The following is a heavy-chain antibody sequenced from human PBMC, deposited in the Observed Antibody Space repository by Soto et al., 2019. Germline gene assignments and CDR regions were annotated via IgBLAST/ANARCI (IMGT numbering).Heavy chain of an antibody. Sequence: SETLSLTCSVSGDSITSYYWNWIRQPPGKGLEWIGYIHNNGNTNYNPFLGSRVAISVDTSKNQLSLKLSSVTVADTAVYCCGRELSALDYWGQGALVTVSS. CDR1: GDSITSYY. J-gene: IGHJ4*02. V-gene: IGHV4-59*01. CDR3: GRELSALDY. CDR2: IHNNGNT.